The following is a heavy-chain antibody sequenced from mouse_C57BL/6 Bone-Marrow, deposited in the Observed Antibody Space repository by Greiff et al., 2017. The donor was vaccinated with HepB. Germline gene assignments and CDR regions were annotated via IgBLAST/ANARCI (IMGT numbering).Heavy chain of an antibody. CDR2: INYDGRSP. Sequence: VMLVASEGGLVQPGRSMKLSCTASGFTFSDYYMAWVRQVPEKGLEWVANINYDGRSPYYLDSLQSRFIISRDNAKNILYRQMSSLKSEDTATYYCARDRDYGSSYGWYFDVWGTGTTVTVSS. D-gene: IGHD1-1*01. CDR1: GFTFSDYY. CDR3: ARDRDYGSSYGWYFDV. J-gene: IGHJ1*03. V-gene: IGHV5-16*01.